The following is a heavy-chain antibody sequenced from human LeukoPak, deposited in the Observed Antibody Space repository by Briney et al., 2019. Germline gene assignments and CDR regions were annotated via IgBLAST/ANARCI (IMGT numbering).Heavy chain of an antibody. CDR2: ISWNSGSI. CDR3: AKDIKATPPDTAMVMDAFDI. CDR1: GFTFYDYA. V-gene: IGHV3-9*01. D-gene: IGHD5-18*01. Sequence: GRSLRLSCAASGFTFYDYAMHWVRQAPGKGLEWVSGISWNSGSIGYADSVKGRFTISRDNAKNSLYLQMNSLRAEDTALYYCAKDIKATPPDTAMVMDAFDIWGQGTMVTVSS. J-gene: IGHJ3*02.